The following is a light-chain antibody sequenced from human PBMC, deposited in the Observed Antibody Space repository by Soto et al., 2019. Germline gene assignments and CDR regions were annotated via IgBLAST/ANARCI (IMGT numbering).Light chain of an antibody. CDR3: SSYTISSTLYV. CDR1: SSDVGGYNY. CDR2: EVS. J-gene: IGLJ1*01. V-gene: IGLV2-14*01. Sequence: QSALTQPASVSGSPGQSITISCTGTSSDVGGYNYVSWYQQHPGKAPKVMIYEVSNRPSGVSNRFSGSKSGNTASLTISGLQAADEADYYCSSYTISSTLYVFGTGTKVTVL.